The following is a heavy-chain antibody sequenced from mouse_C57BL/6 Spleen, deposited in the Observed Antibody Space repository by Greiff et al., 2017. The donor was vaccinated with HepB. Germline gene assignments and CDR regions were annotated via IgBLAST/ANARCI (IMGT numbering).Heavy chain of an antibody. CDR1: GYSITSDY. CDR2: ISYSGST. Sequence: DVMLVESGPGLAKPSQTLSLTCSVTGYSITSDYWNWIRKFPGNKLEYMGYISYSGSTYYNPSLKSRISITRDTSKNQYYLQLNSVTTEDTATYYCARCLYDYDGGYYFDYWGQGTTLTVSS. CDR3: ARCLYDYDGGYYFDY. V-gene: IGHV3-8*01. D-gene: IGHD2-4*01. J-gene: IGHJ2*01.